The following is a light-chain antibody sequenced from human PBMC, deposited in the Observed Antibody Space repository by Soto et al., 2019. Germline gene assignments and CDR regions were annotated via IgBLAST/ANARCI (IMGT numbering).Light chain of an antibody. CDR1: SNDVGSYNF. J-gene: IGLJ6*01. Sequence: QSVLTQPASVSGSPGQSITISCTGTSNDVGSYNFVSWYQHHPGKAPKVMIYEDTKRPSRVSNRFSGSKAGNTASLTIAGLQAEDEADYYCCSYAGSDTYVFGSGTKLTVL. CDR2: EDT. V-gene: IGLV2-23*01. CDR3: CSYAGSDTYV.